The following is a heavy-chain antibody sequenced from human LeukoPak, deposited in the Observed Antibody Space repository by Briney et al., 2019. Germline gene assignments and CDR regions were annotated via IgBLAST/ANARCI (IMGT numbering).Heavy chain of an antibody. CDR2: ISSSSTT. CDR1: GFTFSDYS. D-gene: IGHD4-17*01. J-gene: IGHJ4*02. CDR3: AKADGDYDPPDY. Sequence: GGSLRLSCVVSGFTFSDYSMNWVRQAPGKGLEWVSYISSSSTTYYADSVKGRFTISRDNAKNTLYLQMNSLRAEDTAVYYCAKADGDYDPPDYWGQGTLVTVSS. V-gene: IGHV3-48*01.